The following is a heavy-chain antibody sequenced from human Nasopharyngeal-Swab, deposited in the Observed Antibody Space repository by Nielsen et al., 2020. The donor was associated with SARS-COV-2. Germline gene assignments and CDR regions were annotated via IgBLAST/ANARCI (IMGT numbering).Heavy chain of an antibody. D-gene: IGHD5-12*01. J-gene: IGHJ6*02. V-gene: IGHV3-23*01. Sequence: GGSLRLSCAASGFTFNTYAISWVRQAPGKGLEWVSVISGSDYSTKYADSVKGRFTISRDNSKHTVNLQMNSLRAEDTAIYYCAKDRDSGDDSDDYYHYYGMDVWGQGTTVTVSS. CDR2: ISGSDYST. CDR3: AKDRDSGDDSDDYYHYYGMDV. CDR1: GFTFNTYA.